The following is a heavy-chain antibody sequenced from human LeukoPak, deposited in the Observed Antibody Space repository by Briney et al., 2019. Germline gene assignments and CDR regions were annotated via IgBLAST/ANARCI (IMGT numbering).Heavy chain of an antibody. CDR2: IFYTGKT. V-gene: IGHV4-39*07. J-gene: IGHJ4*02. CDR3: ARVFDS. CDR1: GGSVNTSDYC. Sequence: PSETLSLTCTVSGGSVNTSDYCWGWVRQPPGKGPEWIGDIFYTGKTNYNPSLKSRVSISIDTSKNQFSLKLTSVTAADTAVYYCARVFDSWGQGTLVTVSS.